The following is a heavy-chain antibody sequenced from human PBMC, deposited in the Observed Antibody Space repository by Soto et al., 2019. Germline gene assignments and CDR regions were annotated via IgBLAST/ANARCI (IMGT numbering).Heavy chain of an antibody. CDR3: ARDLIVVVPAAPGYGMDV. D-gene: IGHD2-2*01. CDR1: GFTFSSYS. Sequence: GGSLRLSCAASGFTFSSYSMNWVRQAPGKGLEWVSSISSSSSYIYYADSVKGRFTISRDNAKNSLYLQMNSLRAEDTAVYYCARDLIVVVPAAPGYGMDVWGQGTTVTVSS. CDR2: ISSSSSYI. J-gene: IGHJ6*02. V-gene: IGHV3-21*01.